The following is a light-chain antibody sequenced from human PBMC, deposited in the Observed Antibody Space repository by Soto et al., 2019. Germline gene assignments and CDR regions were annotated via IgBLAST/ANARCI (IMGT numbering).Light chain of an antibody. CDR2: EVS. CDR1: SSDVGGYNY. V-gene: IGLV2-8*01. CDR3: SSYAGSNNFVV. Sequence: QSVLTQPPSASGSPGQSVTISCTGTSSDVGGYNYVSWYQQHPGKAPKLMIYEVSKRPSGVPDRFSGSNSGNTASLTVSGLQAEDEADYYCSSYAGSNNFVVFGGGTKLTVL. J-gene: IGLJ2*01.